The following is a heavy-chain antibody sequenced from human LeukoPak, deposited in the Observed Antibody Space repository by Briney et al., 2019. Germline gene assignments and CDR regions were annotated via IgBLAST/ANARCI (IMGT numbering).Heavy chain of an antibody. V-gene: IGHV4-4*02. Sequence: SETLSLTCAVSGGSISSSNWWSWVRQPPGKGLEWIGEIYHSGSTNCNPSLKSRVTISVDKSKNQFSLKLSSVTAADTAVYYCARVRIAVSGTPFDYWAREPWSPSPQ. D-gene: IGHD6-19*01. J-gene: IGHJ4*02. CDR1: GGSISSSNW. CDR2: IYHSGST. CDR3: ARVRIAVSGTPFDY.